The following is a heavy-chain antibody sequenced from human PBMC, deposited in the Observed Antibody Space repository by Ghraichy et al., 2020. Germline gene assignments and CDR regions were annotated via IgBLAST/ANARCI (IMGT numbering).Heavy chain of an antibody. CDR1: GGSVSSGSYY. CDR2: IYYSGST. CDR3: VRVAYSSSWLHGHTGGSWFDP. Sequence: SETLSLTCTVSGGSVSSGSYYWSWIRQPPGKGLEWIGYIYYSGSTNYNPSLKSRVTISVDTSKNQFSLKLSSVTAADTAVYYCVRVAYSSSWLHGHTGGSWFDPWGQGTLVTVSS. D-gene: IGHD6-13*01. J-gene: IGHJ5*02. V-gene: IGHV4-61*01.